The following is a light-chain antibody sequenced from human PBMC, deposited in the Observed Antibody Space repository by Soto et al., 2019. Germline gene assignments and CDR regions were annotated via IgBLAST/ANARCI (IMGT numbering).Light chain of an antibody. CDR3: QHYDSPPWT. V-gene: IGKV4-1*01. J-gene: IGKJ1*01. Sequence: DIVMTQSQDSLAVSLGERATINCKSSQSVLYTSNNKNSLAWYQQKSGQPPKLLIYWASIRESGVPDRFSGSRSETDFTLTLSSLQVEDVAVYYGQHYDSPPWTFRQGTNVEIK. CDR2: WAS. CDR1: QSVLYTSNNKNS.